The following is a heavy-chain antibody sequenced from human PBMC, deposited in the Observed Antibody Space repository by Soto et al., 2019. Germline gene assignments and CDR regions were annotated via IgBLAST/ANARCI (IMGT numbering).Heavy chain of an antibody. CDR3: ARGRGDYGYYYYMDV. V-gene: IGHV1-8*01. CDR1: GYTFTSYD. CDR2: MNPNSGNT. D-gene: IGHD4-17*01. J-gene: IGHJ6*03. Sequence: ASVKVSCKASGYTFTSYDINCVRQATGQGLEWMGWMNPNSGNTGYAQKFQGRVTMTRNTSISTAYMELSSLRSEDTAVYYCARGRGDYGYYYYMDVWGKGTTVTVSS.